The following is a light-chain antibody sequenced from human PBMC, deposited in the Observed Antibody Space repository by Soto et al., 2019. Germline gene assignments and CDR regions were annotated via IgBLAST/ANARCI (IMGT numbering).Light chain of an antibody. CDR1: QSISSW. V-gene: IGKV1-5*01. Sequence: GDRVTITCRASQSISSWLAWYQQKPGKAPKLLIYDASSLESGVPSRFSGSGSGTEFTLTISSLQPDDFATYYCQQYNTRPTFGRGTKVEIK. CDR3: QQYNTRPT. CDR2: DAS. J-gene: IGKJ1*01.